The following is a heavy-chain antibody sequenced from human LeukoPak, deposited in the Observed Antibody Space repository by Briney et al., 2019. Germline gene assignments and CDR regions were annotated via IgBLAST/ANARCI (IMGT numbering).Heavy chain of an antibody. J-gene: IGHJ4*02. CDR2: IIPILGIA. CDR3: ARDIVATFYFDY. Sequence: SVKVSCKASGYTFTSYGISWVRQAPGQGLEWMGRIIPILGIANYAQKFQGRVTITADKSTSTAYMELSSLRSEDTAVYYCARDIVATFYFDYWGQGTLVTVSP. D-gene: IGHD5-12*01. V-gene: IGHV1-69*04. CDR1: GYTFTSYG.